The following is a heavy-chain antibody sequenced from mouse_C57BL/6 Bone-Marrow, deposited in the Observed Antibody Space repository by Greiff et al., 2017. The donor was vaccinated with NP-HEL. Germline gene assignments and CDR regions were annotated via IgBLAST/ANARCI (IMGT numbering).Heavy chain of an antibody. CDR2: IHPNSGST. CDR1: GYTFTSYW. Sequence: QVQLQQPGAELVKPGASVKLSCKASGYTFTSYWMHWVKQRPGQGLEWIGMIHPNSGSTNYNEKFKSKATLTVDKSSSTAYMQLSSLTSEDSAVYYCARGEDYYGNPAWFAYWGQGTLVTVSA. J-gene: IGHJ3*01. CDR3: ARGEDYYGNPAWFAY. D-gene: IGHD2-1*01. V-gene: IGHV1-64*01.